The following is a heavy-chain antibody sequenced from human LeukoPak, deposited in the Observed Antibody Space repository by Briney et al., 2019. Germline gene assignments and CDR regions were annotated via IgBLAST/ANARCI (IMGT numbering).Heavy chain of an antibody. J-gene: IGHJ3*02. CDR2: ISGRGRST. V-gene: IGHV3-23*01. Sequence: GGSLRLSCAASGFTFSIYAMSWVRQAPGKGLEWVSAISGRGRSTYYADSVKGRFTISRDNSKNTLYLQMNSLRAEDTAVYYCARGEDAFDIWGQGTMVTVSS. CDR1: GFTFSIYA. CDR3: ARGEDAFDI.